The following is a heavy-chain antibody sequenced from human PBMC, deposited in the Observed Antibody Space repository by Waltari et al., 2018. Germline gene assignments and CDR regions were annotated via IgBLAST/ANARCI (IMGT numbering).Heavy chain of an antibody. CDR3: ARYYYDSSGYYFFDY. J-gene: IGHJ4*02. V-gene: IGHV1-2*06. D-gene: IGHD3-22*01. Sequence: QVQLVESGAEVKKPGASVKVTCKGSGYTVNGNYMPWLPQAPGQGLEWMGRINPNSGGTNYAQKFQGRVTMTRDTSISTAYMELSSLRSEDTAVYYCARYYYDSSGYYFFDYWGQGTLVTVSS. CDR1: GYTVNGNY. CDR2: INPNSGGT.